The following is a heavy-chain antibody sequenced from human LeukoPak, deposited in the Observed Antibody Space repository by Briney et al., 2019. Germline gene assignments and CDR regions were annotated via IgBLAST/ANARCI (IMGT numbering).Heavy chain of an antibody. D-gene: IGHD3-16*01. CDR3: ATLIPFGGVTLGYFDY. V-gene: IGHV4-38-2*01. Sequence: PSETLSLTCAVSGYSISSGYYWGWIRPPPGKGLEWIGSIYHSGSTYYNPSLKSRVTISVDTSKNQFSLKLSSVTAAETAVYYCATLIPFGGVTLGYFDYWGQGTLVTVLS. CDR1: GYSISSGYY. CDR2: IYHSGST. J-gene: IGHJ4*02.